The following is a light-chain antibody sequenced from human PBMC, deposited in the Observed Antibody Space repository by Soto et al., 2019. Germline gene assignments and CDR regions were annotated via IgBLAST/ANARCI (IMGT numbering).Light chain of an antibody. J-gene: IGKJ4*01. Sequence: DIQITQSPSTLSASVGNRGTITCLSSQSIKKWFAWYQQKPGTAPKFLIYDASTLESGVPSRFSGSGSGTEFTLTISSLQDDDFATYFSQQSDDFPLTFVGGTKLDIK. CDR1: QSIKKW. CDR2: DAS. V-gene: IGKV1-5*01. CDR3: QQSDDFPLT.